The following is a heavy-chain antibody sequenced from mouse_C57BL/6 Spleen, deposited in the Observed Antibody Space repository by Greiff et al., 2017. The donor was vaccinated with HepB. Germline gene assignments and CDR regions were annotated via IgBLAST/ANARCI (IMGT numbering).Heavy chain of an antibody. CDR2: IDPSDSYT. J-gene: IGHJ3*01. V-gene: IGHV1-69*01. Sequence: VQLQQPGAELVMPGASVKLSCKASGYTFTSYWMHWVKQRPGQGLEWIGEIDPSDSYTNYNQKFKGKSTLTVDKSSSTAYMQLSSLTSEDSAVYDCARMTAQGFAYWGQGTLVTVSA. CDR3: ARMTAQGFAY. D-gene: IGHD3-2*02. CDR1: GYTFTSYW.